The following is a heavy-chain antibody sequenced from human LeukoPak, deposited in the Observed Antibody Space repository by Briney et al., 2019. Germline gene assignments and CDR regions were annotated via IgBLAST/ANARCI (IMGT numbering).Heavy chain of an antibody. D-gene: IGHD6-13*01. Sequence: SETLSLTCTVSGYSISSGYYWGWIRQPPGKGLEWIGSIYHSGSTYYNPSLKSRVTISVDTSKNQFSLKLSSVTAADTAVYYCARFDLVAAGDFPNDAFDIWGQGTMVTVSS. V-gene: IGHV4-38-2*02. CDR1: GYSISSGYY. J-gene: IGHJ3*02. CDR3: ARFDLVAAGDFPNDAFDI. CDR2: IYHSGST.